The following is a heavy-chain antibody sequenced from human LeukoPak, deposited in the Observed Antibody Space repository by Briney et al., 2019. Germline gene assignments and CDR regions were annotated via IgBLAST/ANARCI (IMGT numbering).Heavy chain of an antibody. CDR3: ARGVTMVRGVISWFDS. Sequence: GGSLRLSCAASGFTFSSYAMNWVRQAPGKGLEWVSVVSGSGDRIYYADSVKGRFTISRDNSKNTLFLQMNSLRAEDTAIYYCARGVTMVRGVISWFDSWGQGTLVTVSS. J-gene: IGHJ5*01. CDR1: GFTFSSYA. D-gene: IGHD3-10*01. V-gene: IGHV3-23*01. CDR2: VSGSGDRI.